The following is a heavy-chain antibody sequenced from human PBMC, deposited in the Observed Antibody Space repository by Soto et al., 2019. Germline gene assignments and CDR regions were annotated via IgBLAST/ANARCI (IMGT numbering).Heavy chain of an antibody. CDR3: ARVMGVYFDY. CDR2: INHSGST. Sequence: SETLSLTCAVYGGSFSGYYWSWIRQPPGKGLEWIGEINHSGSTNYNPSLKSRVTISVDTSKNQFSLKLSSVTAADTAVYYCARVMGVYFDYWGQGTLVTVSS. V-gene: IGHV4-34*01. CDR1: GGSFSGYY. J-gene: IGHJ4*02. D-gene: IGHD2-8*01.